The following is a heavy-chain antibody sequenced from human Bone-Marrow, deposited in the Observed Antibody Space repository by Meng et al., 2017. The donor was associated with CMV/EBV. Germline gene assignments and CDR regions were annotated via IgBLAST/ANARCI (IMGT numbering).Heavy chain of an antibody. D-gene: IGHD3-3*01. J-gene: IGHJ5*02. CDR1: GYTFTGYY. Sequence: ASVKVSCKASGYTFTGYYMHWVRQAPGQGLEWMGWINPNSSGTNYAQKFQGRVTMTRDTSISTAYMELSRLRSDDTAVYYCARFSALRFLEWSPAWFDPWGQGTLVTVSS. V-gene: IGHV1-2*02. CDR3: ARFSALRFLEWSPAWFDP. CDR2: INPNSSGT.